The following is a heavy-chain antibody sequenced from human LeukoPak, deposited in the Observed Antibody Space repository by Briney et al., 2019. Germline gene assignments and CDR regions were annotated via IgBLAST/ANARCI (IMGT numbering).Heavy chain of an antibody. V-gene: IGHV3-30*04. CDR3: ATLGGSYYGFDY. D-gene: IGHD1-26*01. J-gene: IGHJ4*02. Sequence: GRSLRLSCAASGFTFSSYAMHWVRQAPGKGLEWVAVISYDGSNKYYADSVKGRFTISRDNSKNTLYLQMNSLRAEDTAVYYCATLGGSYYGFDYWGQGTLVTVSS. CDR1: GFTFSSYA. CDR2: ISYDGSNK.